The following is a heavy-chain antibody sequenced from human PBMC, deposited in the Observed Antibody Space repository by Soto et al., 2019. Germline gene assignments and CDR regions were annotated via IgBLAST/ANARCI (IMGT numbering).Heavy chain of an antibody. V-gene: IGHV3-23*01. Sequence: DVQLLESGGGLVQWGGSLRLSCVTSGFTFSTYGMTWVRQAPGKGLEWVSYGGSGGSRYYADSVKRRSTISRDNSKNTLSLEMNSLRAGDTATYYCVKFRGRAYPYYYMDVWGKGTTVTVSS. CDR1: GFTFSTYG. J-gene: IGHJ6*03. D-gene: IGHD3-10*01. CDR3: VKFRGRAYPYYYMDV. CDR2: GGSGGSR.